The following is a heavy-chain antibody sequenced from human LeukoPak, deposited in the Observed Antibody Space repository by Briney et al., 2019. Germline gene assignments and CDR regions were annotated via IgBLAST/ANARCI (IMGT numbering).Heavy chain of an antibody. CDR1: GGSIRNYY. CDR2: LYYSGST. V-gene: IGHV4-59*01. D-gene: IGHD6-19*01. CDR3: ARGSSGWDFDAFDI. J-gene: IGHJ3*02. Sequence: SETLSLTCSVSGGSIRNYYWTWIRQPPGKGLEWIGYLYYSGSTNYSPSLMSRVTISVDTSKNQSSLNLTSVTAADTAVYYCARGSSGWDFDAFDIWGQGTRVTVSS.